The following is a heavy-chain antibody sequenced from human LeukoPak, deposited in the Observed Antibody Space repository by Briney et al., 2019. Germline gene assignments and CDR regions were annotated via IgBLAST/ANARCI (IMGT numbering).Heavy chain of an antibody. V-gene: IGHV4-4*02. Sequence: PSETLSLTCGVSGGSINTDNWWTWVRQPPGKGLEWIGEIHHSGSTNYNPSLQSRITISVDKSTNQFSLRLTSVTAADTAVYYCARGRYGWLPFDYWGQGTLVTVSS. CDR2: IHHSGST. CDR3: ARGRYGWLPFDY. CDR1: GGSINTDNW. D-gene: IGHD3-16*01. J-gene: IGHJ4*02.